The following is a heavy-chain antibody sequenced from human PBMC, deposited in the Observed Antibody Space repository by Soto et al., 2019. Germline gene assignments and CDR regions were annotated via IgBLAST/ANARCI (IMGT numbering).Heavy chain of an antibody. CDR3: ARRESSSQEYYYYAIDV. Sequence: PGESLKISCKGSGYSFSSYWIGWVRQRPGKGLEWMGIIYPGDSDTRYSPPFQGQVIISADKSISTAYLQWSSLKASDTAMYYCARRESSSQEYYYYAIDVWGQGTTVTVSS. CDR1: GYSFSSYW. V-gene: IGHV5-51*01. CDR2: IYPGDSDT. J-gene: IGHJ6*02. D-gene: IGHD6-13*01.